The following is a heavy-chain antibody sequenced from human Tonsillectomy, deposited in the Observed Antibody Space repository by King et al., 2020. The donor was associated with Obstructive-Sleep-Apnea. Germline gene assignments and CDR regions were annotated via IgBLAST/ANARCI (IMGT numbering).Heavy chain of an antibody. V-gene: IGHV3-21*06. CDR2: LSCTSCYI. CDR3: AREGGVGFDY. J-gene: IGHJ4*02. D-gene: IGHD2-15*01. Sequence: VQLVESGGGLVKPGGSLRLSCAASGFTFSSYNMNWFRQAPGKGLEWVSSLSCTSCYIYYADSVKGRFTISRDNAKSSLDLQMNSLRAEDTAVYYCAREGGVGFDYWGQGTLVTVSS. CDR1: GFTFSSYN.